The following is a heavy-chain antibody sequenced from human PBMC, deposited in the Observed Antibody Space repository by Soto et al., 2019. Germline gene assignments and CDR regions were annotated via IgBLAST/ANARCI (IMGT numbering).Heavy chain of an antibody. J-gene: IGHJ4*02. CDR2: IDTSGHST. CDR3: AKDSWYFDI. V-gene: IGHV3-74*01. Sequence: GGSLRLSCEASGFVFTNFWMHWVRHVPGKGLVWVARIDTSGHSTNYAESVKGRFTISRDNAKNTVSLQMNSLRVEDTGVYYCAKDSWYFDIWSQGSQVTVSS. D-gene: IGHD6-13*01. CDR1: GFVFTNFW.